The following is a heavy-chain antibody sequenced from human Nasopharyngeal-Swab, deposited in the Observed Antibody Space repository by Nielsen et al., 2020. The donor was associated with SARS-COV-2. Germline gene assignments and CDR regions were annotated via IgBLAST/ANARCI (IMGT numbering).Heavy chain of an antibody. V-gene: IGHV1-18*01. J-gene: IGHJ6*02. D-gene: IGHD3-10*01. CDR3: AREGAMVRSYGMDV. CDR2: ISGYNGKT. Sequence: WVRQAPGQGIEWMGWISGYNGKTNYAEKFQDRVTMTTDTSTYTAYMELRSLRSDDTAMYYCAREGAMVRSYGMDVWGQGTTVTVSS.